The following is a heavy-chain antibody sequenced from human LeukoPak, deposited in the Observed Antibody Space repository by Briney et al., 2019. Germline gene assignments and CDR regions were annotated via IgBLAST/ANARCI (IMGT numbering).Heavy chain of an antibody. CDR1: GYTFTDYA. V-gene: IGHV1-3*04. D-gene: IGHD6-13*01. CDR2: INTGNGNT. Sequence: ASVKVSCKASGYTFTDYAMHWVRQAPGQRLEWMGWINTGNGNTRYSEKFQGRVTITMDTSASTAYMELSSLRSEDTAVYYCARDSSSSRGDFDYWGQGTLVTVSS. CDR3: ARDSSSSRGDFDY. J-gene: IGHJ4*02.